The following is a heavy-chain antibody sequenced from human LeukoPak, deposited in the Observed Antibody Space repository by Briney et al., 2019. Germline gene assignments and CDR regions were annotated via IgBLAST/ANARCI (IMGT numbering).Heavy chain of an antibody. CDR3: ARSLDYYDSIGYYVPV. V-gene: IGHV3-9*01. D-gene: IGHD3-22*01. CDR1: GFTFDDYA. J-gene: IGHJ4*02. CDR2: ISWNSGSI. Sequence: GRSLRLSCAASGFTFDDYAMHWVRQAPGKGLEWVSGISWNSGSIGYADSVKGRFTISRDNAKNSLYLQMNSLRAEDTALYYCARSLDYYDSIGYYVPVWGQGTLVTVSS.